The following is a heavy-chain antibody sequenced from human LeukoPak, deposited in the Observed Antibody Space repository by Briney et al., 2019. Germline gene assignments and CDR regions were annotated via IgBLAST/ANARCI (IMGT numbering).Heavy chain of an antibody. CDR2: ISAYNGNT. CDR3: ARAGAPLVVPAANFDY. D-gene: IGHD2-2*01. Sequence: AAVKVSCKASGYTFTSYGISWVRQAPGQRLEGMGWISAYNGNTNYAQKLQGRVTMTTDTSTSTAYMELRSLRSDDTAVYYCARAGAPLVVPAANFDYWGQGTLVTVSS. V-gene: IGHV1-18*04. J-gene: IGHJ4*02. CDR1: GYTFTSYG.